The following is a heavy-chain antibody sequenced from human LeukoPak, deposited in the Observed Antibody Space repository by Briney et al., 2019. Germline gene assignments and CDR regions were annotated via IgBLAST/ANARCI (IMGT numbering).Heavy chain of an antibody. Sequence: PSQTLSLTCTVSGGSISSGGYYWSWVRQHPGKGLEWIGYIYYSGSTYYNPSLKSRVTISVDTSKNQFSLKLSSVTAADTAVYYCTTGTYYYYGMDVWGQGTTVTVSS. CDR1: GGSISSGGYY. CDR2: IYYSGST. V-gene: IGHV4-31*03. J-gene: IGHJ6*02. CDR3: TTGTYYYYGMDV. D-gene: IGHD2-8*02.